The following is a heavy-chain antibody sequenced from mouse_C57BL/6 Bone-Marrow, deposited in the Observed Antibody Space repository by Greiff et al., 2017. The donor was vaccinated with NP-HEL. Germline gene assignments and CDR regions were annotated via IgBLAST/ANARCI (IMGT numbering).Heavy chain of an antibody. Sequence: VKVVESGPGLVQPSQSLSITCTVSGFSLTSYGVHWVRQSPGKGLEWLGVIWSGGSTDYNAAFISRLSISKDNSKSQVFFKMNSLQADDTAIYYCARKGYYGSRGGMDYWGQGTSVTVSS. CDR1: GFSLTSYG. D-gene: IGHD1-1*01. J-gene: IGHJ4*01. CDR2: IWSGGST. V-gene: IGHV2-2*01. CDR3: ARKGYYGSRGGMDY.